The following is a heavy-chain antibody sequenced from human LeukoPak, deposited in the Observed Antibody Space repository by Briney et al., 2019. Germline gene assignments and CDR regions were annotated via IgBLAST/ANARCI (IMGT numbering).Heavy chain of an antibody. Sequence: GSLRLSCAASGFTFSYYWMSWVRQAPGKGLEWVANIKEDGSENYSVDSVKGRFTISRDNAKNSLYLQMNSLRVEDTAVYYCARGRARDGDDYYYMDVWGKGTTVTVSS. V-gene: IGHV3-7*04. CDR3: ARGRARDGDDYYYMDV. CDR1: GFTFSYYW. D-gene: IGHD5-24*01. J-gene: IGHJ6*03. CDR2: IKEDGSEN.